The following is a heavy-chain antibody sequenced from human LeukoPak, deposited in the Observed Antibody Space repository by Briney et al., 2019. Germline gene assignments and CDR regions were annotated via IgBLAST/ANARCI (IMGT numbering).Heavy chain of an antibody. CDR1: GWSFSGYY. CDR3: ARGRTGYISRSFDY. D-gene: IGHD5-18*01. J-gene: IGHJ4*02. V-gene: IGHV4-34*01. Sequence: SETLSLTCAVYGWSFSGYYWNWIRQPPGKGLEWIGEINHSGSTNYNPSLKSRGTISADNTNNQFSLQLIPVTAAETDVYYCARGRTGYISRSFDYWGQGILVTVSS. CDR2: INHSGST.